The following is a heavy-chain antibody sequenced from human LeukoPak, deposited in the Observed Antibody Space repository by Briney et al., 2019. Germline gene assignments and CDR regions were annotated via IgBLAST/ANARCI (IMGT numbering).Heavy chain of an antibody. V-gene: IGHV4-34*01. CDR3: ARLRAVRR. Sequence: SETLSLTCAVYGGSFSGYYWSWIRQPPGKGLEWIGEISHSGSTNYNPSLKSRVTISVDTSKNQFSLKLSSVTAADTAVYYCARLRAVRRWGQGTLVTVSS. D-gene: IGHD6-19*01. J-gene: IGHJ4*02. CDR2: ISHSGST. CDR1: GGSFSGYY.